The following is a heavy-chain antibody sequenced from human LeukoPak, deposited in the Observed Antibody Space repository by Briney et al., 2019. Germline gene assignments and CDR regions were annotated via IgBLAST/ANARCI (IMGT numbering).Heavy chain of an antibody. CDR1: GYTFTGYY. Sequence: GAPVKVSCKASGYTFTGYYIHWVRQAPGQGLEWMGWLNPYSGGTNYAQKFQGRVTLTRDTSITTAYMDLSSLTSDDTALYYCARALTRYSTAWYGYWGQGTLVTVSS. CDR2: LNPYSGGT. V-gene: IGHV1-2*02. CDR3: ARALTRYSTAWYGY. J-gene: IGHJ4*02. D-gene: IGHD6-19*01.